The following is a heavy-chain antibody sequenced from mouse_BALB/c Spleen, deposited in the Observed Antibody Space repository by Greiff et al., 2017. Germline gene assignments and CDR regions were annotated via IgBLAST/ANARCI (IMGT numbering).Heavy chain of an antibody. Sequence: EVMLVESGGGLVQPGGSLRLSCATSGFTFTDYYMSWVRQPPGKALEWLGFIRNKANGYTTEYSASVKGRFTISRDNSQSILYLQMNTLRAEDSATYYCARDGGWFAYWGQGTLVTVSA. V-gene: IGHV7-3*02. CDR2: IRNKANGYTT. CDR3: ARDGGWFAY. CDR1: GFTFTDYY. J-gene: IGHJ3*01.